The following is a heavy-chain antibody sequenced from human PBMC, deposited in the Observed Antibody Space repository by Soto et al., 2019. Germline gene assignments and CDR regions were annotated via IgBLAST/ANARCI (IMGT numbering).Heavy chain of an antibody. Sequence: SETLSLTCSVSGGSISSYYWSWIRQPPGKGLEWIGYIYYSGITNYNPSLKSRVTLSINTPKNQFSLELSSVTAAATAVYYCARYRGGSFYFDYGGQGTLVTVSS. D-gene: IGHD1-26*01. CDR1: GGSISSYY. V-gene: IGHV4-59*01. CDR3: ARYRGGSFYFDY. J-gene: IGHJ4*02. CDR2: IYYSGIT.